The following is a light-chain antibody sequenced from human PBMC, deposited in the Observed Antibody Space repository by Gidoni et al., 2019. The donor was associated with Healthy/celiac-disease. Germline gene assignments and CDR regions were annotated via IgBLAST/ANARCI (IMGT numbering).Light chain of an antibody. CDR2: AAS. J-gene: IGKJ3*01. CDR1: QSISSY. CDR3: QQSYSTPH. Sequence: DIQITQSPSSLSASVGDRVTITCRASQSISSYLNWYQQKPGKAPKLLIYAASSLQSGVPSRFSGSGSGTDFTLTISSLQPEDFAAYYCQQSYSTPHFGPGTKVDIK. V-gene: IGKV1-39*01.